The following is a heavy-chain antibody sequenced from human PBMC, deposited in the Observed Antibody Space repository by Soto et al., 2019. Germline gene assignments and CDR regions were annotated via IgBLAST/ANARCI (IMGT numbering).Heavy chain of an antibody. CDR3: ARYVRFSDYFDY. D-gene: IGHD3-3*01. CDR1: GVSISGDSYY. J-gene: IGHJ4*02. Sequence: SETLSLTCTVSGVSISGDSYYWVWIRQPPEKGLEWIGICFGGNTYYNSSLRSRVTISVDTSKNQFSLTLSSVTAADTAVYYCARYVRFSDYFDYWGQGALVTVSS. V-gene: IGHV4-39*01. CDR2: ICFGGNT.